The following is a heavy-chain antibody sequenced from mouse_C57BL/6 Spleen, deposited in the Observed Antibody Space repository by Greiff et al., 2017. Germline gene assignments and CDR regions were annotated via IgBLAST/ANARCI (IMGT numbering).Heavy chain of an antibody. CDR2: IDPSDSYT. V-gene: IGHV1-69*01. Sequence: VKQSCKASGYTFTSYWMHWVKQRPGQGLEWIGEIDPSDSYTNYNQKFKGKSTLTVDKSSSTAYMQLSSLTSEDSAVYYCARSGDFFDYWGQGTTLTVSS. CDR3: ARSGDFFDY. D-gene: IGHD3-2*02. CDR1: GYTFTSYW. J-gene: IGHJ2*01.